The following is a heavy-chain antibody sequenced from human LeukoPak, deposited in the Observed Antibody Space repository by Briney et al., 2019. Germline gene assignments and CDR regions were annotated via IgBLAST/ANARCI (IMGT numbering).Heavy chain of an antibody. Sequence: ASVKVSCKASGYTFTGYYMHWARQAPGQGLEWMGWINPNTGVTNHAQKFQGRVTMTRDTSISTAYMELSRLRSDDTAVYYCARDLGYYDIVTGYYIGYFDSCGQGTLVTVSS. D-gene: IGHD3-9*01. V-gene: IGHV1-2*02. J-gene: IGHJ4*02. CDR1: GYTFTGYY. CDR2: INPNTGVT. CDR3: ARDLGYYDIVTGYYIGYFDS.